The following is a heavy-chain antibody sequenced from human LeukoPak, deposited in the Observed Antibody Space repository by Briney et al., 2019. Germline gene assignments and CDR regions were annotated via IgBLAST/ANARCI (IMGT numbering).Heavy chain of an antibody. V-gene: IGHV1-18*01. J-gene: IGHJ5*02. Sequence: ASVKVSCKTSGYMFTSSTITWLRQAPGQGLEWMGWISAYSGNANYAQRLQGRVTMTTDTSTRTVYMDLRSLRSDDTAVYYCARVVECGTTSCYYNWFDPWGQGTLVTVPS. CDR2: ISAYSGNA. CDR3: ARVVECGTTSCYYNWFDP. CDR1: GYMFTSST. D-gene: IGHD2-2*01.